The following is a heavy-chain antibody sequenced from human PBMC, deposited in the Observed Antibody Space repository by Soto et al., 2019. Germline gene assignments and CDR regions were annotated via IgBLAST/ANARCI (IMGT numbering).Heavy chain of an antibody. V-gene: IGHV3-23*01. CDR2: IDDSGATT. D-gene: IGHD6-13*01. CDR1: GFIFSTYA. J-gene: IGHJ6*02. Sequence: EVQLLESGGGLVQPGGSLRLSCAASGFIFSTYAMSWFRQAPGKGLEWDSGIDDSGATTYYADTVKGRLTISRDNSKNTLYLHMGSLRAEDTAVYYCVKGQSSTWSQTGGMDVWGQGTTVTVSS. CDR3: VKGQSSTWSQTGGMDV.